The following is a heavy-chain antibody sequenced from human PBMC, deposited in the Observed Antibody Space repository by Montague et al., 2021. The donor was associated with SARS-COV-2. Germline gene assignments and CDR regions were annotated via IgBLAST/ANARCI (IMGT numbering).Heavy chain of an antibody. CDR1: GDSVSMNTDA. J-gene: IGHJ4*02. CDR2: KYYRSKWYY. Sequence: CAISGDSVSMNTDAGAESKKSPSKGREWLRRKYYRSKWYYDYAVSVKSRMTISPDTSKNQFSLQLSSVTPEDRAVYYCARDPRYSLSWSFDYWGQGTLVTVSS. CDR3: ARDPRYSLSWSFDY. D-gene: IGHD6-13*01. V-gene: IGHV6-1*01.